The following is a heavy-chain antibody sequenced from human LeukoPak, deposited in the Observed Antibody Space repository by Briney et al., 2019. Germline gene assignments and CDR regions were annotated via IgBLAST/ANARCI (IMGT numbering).Heavy chain of an antibody. CDR1: GFTFRTYW. V-gene: IGHV3-7*01. CDR3: AIDRLSYDWSDYRFHY. Sequence: GGSLRLSCVASGFTFRTYWMNWFRRAPGKGLEWVGNINHDGGEVNYVDSVKGRFTISRDSAKDSLYLQMNSLRAEDTAMYYCAIDRLSYDWSDYRFHYWGQGARVTVSS. D-gene: IGHD3-22*01. J-gene: IGHJ4*01. CDR2: INHDGGEV.